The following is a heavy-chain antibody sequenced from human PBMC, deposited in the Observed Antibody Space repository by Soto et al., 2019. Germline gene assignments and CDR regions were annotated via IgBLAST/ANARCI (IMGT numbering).Heavy chain of an antibody. J-gene: IGHJ4*01. Sequence: QVQLVQSGAEVKNPGASVRVSCKTSGYTFTSYDINWMRQATGQGLEWLGWMSPNRGNTGSAQKFQGRAMMNRDASTSTAYMELSSLQDEYTAISYCPRNLWGTGDFDYWGHGPLVTVSS. CDR2: MSPNRGNT. V-gene: IGHV1-8*01. CDR1: GYTFTSYD. D-gene: IGHD2-21*01. CDR3: PRNLWGTGDFDY.